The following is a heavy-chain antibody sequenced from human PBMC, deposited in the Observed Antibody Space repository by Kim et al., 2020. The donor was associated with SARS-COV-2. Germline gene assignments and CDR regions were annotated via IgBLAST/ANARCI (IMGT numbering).Heavy chain of an antibody. CDR2: INPNTGGR. CDR1: GDTFTDNY. J-gene: IGHJ4*02. CDR3: ARGRGTSWSHYDY. D-gene: IGHD6-13*01. Sequence: ASVKVSCKASGDTFTDNYIHWVRQAPGQGLEWLGWINPNTGGRTFAQEFQARVIMTRDTSISTAYMELTRLRSDDTAVYYCARGRGTSWSHYDYWAREPWSPSPQ. V-gene: IGHV1-2*02.